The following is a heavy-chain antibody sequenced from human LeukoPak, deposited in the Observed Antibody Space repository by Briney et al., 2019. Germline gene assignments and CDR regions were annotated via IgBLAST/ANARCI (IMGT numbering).Heavy chain of an antibody. V-gene: IGHV4-34*01. CDR1: GGSFSGYY. Sequence: SETLSLTCAVYGGSFSGYYWSWIRQPPGKGLEWIGEINHSGSTNYNPSLKSRVTLSVDTSKNQFSLKLSSVTAADTAVYYCARDDFWSGYSDYWGQGTLVTVSS. CDR3: ARDDFWSGYSDY. D-gene: IGHD3-3*01. CDR2: INHSGST. J-gene: IGHJ4*02.